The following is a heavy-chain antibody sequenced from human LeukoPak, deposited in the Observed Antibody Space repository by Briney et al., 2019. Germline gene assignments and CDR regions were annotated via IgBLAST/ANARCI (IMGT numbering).Heavy chain of an antibody. CDR3: TTVRAYYDSSGYYYLQKYRGYYYCMDV. J-gene: IGHJ6*03. D-gene: IGHD3-22*01. CDR2: ISGSGGST. V-gene: IGHV3-23*01. CDR1: GFTFSSYA. Sequence: GGSLRLSCAASGFTFSSYAMSWVRQAPGKGLEWVSAISGSGGSTYYADSVKGRFTISRDNSKNTLYLQVNSLKTEDTAVYYCTTVRAYYDSSGYYYLQKYRGYYYCMDVWGKGTTVTTSS.